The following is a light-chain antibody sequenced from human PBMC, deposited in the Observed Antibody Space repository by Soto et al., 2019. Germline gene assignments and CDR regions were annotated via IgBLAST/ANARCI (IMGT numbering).Light chain of an antibody. V-gene: IGKV3-11*01. Sequence: IVLTHSPSTLSLSPVERATLSFRASQSVSSYLAWYQQKPGQAPRLLIYDASNRATGIPARFSGSGSGTDFTLTISSLEPEDFAVYYCQHYGSSPTFGQGTKVDIK. J-gene: IGKJ1*01. CDR2: DAS. CDR1: QSVSSY. CDR3: QHYGSSPT.